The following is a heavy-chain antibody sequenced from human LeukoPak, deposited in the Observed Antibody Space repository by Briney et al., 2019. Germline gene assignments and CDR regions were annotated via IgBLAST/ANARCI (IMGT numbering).Heavy chain of an antibody. J-gene: IGHJ4*02. V-gene: IGHV3-7*01. CDR3: AREGTATIVYDS. CDR2: IKQDGSEK. Sequence: GGSLRLSCAASGFTFSNFWMSWVRQAPGKGLEWVANIKQDGSEKYYVDSVMGRFTISRDNAKNSLYLQMNSLRAEDTAVYYCAREGTATIVYDSWGQGTLVTVSS. D-gene: IGHD5-24*01. CDR1: GFTFSNFW.